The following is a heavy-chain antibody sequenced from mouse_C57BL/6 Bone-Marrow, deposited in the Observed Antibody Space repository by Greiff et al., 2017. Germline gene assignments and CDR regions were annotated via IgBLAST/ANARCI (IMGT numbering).Heavy chain of an antibody. J-gene: IGHJ1*03. Sequence: EVKLMESGGGLVQPGGSLSLSCAASGFTFTDYYMSWVRQPPGKALEWLGFIRNKANGYTTEYSASVKGRFTISRDNSQSILYLQMHALRAEDSATYYCARFYGSSYEYFDVWGTGTTVTVS. V-gene: IGHV7-3*01. D-gene: IGHD1-1*01. CDR2: IRNKANGYTT. CDR3: ARFYGSSYEYFDV. CDR1: GFTFTDYY.